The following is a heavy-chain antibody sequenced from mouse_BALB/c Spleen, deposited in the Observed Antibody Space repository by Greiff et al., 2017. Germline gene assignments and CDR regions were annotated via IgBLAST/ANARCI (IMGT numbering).Heavy chain of an antibody. CDR3: AREWDGYFDV. V-gene: IGHV1-54*01. Sequence: VQRVESGAELVRPGTSVKVSCKASGYAFTNYLIEWVKQRPGQGLEWIGVINPGSGGTNYNEKFKGKATLTADKSSSTAYMQLSSLTSDDSAVYFCAREWDGYFDVWGAGTTVTVSS. J-gene: IGHJ1*01. CDR2: INPGSGGT. CDR1: GYAFTNYL. D-gene: IGHD4-1*01.